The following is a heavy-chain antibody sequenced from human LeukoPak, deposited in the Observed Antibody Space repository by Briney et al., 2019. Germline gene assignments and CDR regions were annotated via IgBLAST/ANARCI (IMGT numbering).Heavy chain of an antibody. CDR3: AKDERIAAAGTGGYFDY. J-gene: IGHJ4*02. CDR1: GFTFDDYT. CDR2: ISWDGGST. V-gene: IGHV3-43*01. D-gene: IGHD6-13*01. Sequence: PGGSLRLSCAASGFTFDDYTMHWVRQAPGKGLEWVSLISWDGGSTYYADSVKGRFTISRDNSKNSLYLQMNSLRTEDTALYYCAKDERIAAAGTGGYFDYWGQGTLVTVSS.